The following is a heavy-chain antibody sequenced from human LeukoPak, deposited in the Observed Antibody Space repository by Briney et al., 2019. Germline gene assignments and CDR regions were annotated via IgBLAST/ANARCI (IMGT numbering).Heavy chain of an antibody. J-gene: IGHJ4*02. CDR1: GGSISSNY. V-gene: IGHV4-4*08. CDR2: IYTSGST. Sequence: SATLSLTCTVSGGSISSNYWSWIRQPPGKGLEWIGYIYTSGSTNYNPSLRSRVTISVDTSKNQFSLKLTSVTAADTAVYYCASPRWELRSPYFDYWGQGTLVTVSS. CDR3: ASPRWELRSPYFDY. D-gene: IGHD1-26*01.